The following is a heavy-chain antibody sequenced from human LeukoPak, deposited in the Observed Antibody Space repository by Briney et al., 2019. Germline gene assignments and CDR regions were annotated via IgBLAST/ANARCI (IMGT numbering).Heavy chain of an antibody. Sequence: GGSPRLSCAASGFTVSSNYMSWVRQAPGKGLEWVSVIYSGGSTYYADSVKGRFTISRDNSKNTLYLQMNSLRAEDTAVYYCARDRVNIAVVSASEYWGQGTLVTVSS. CDR2: IYSGGST. CDR1: GFTVSSNY. V-gene: IGHV3-53*01. CDR3: ARDRVNIAVVSASEY. J-gene: IGHJ4*02. D-gene: IGHD2-21*01.